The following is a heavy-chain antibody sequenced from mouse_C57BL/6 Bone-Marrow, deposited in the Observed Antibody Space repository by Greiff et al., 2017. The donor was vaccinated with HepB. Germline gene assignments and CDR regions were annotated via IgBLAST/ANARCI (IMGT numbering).Heavy chain of an antibody. CDR3: ASPPFYYDYDRAWFAY. CDR1: GFSLTSYG. Sequence: VQLQQSGPGLVQPSQSLSITCTVSGFSLTSYGVHWVRQSPGKGLEWLGVIWSGGSTDYNAAFISRLSISKDNSKSQVFFKMNSLQADYTAIYYCASPPFYYDYDRAWFAYWGEGTLVTVSA. J-gene: IGHJ3*01. V-gene: IGHV2-2*01. CDR2: IWSGGST. D-gene: IGHD2-4*01.